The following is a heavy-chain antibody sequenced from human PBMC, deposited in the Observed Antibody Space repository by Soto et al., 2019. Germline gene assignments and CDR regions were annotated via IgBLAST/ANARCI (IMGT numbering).Heavy chain of an antibody. D-gene: IGHD6-19*01. CDR3: ARGSPGYSSGWLANYYMDV. CDR1: GFTFSSYD. CDR2: IGTAGDT. Sequence: GGSLRLSCAASGFTFSSYDMHWVRQATGKGLEWVSAIGTAGDTYYPGSVKGRFTISRENAKNSLYLQMNSLRAGATAVYYCARGSPGYSSGWLANYYMDVWGKGTTVTVSS. J-gene: IGHJ6*03. V-gene: IGHV3-13*01.